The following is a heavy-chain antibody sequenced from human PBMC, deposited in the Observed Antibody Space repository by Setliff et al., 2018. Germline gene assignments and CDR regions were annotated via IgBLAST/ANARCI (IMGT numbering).Heavy chain of an antibody. D-gene: IGHD3-16*02. V-gene: IGHV4-39*01. CDR1: GGSISSSSYY. J-gene: IGHJ4*02. Sequence: SETLSLTCTVSGGSISSSSYYWGWIRQPPGKGLEWIGSIYYSGSTYYNPSLKRRVTISVDTSKNQFSLNQSSVTAADTAVYYCAAPGGWSYRFWGQGTLVTVSS. CDR2: IYYSGST. CDR3: AAPGGWSYRF.